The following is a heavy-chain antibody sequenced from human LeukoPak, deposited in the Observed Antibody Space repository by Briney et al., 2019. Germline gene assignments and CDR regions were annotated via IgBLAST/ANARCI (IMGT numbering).Heavy chain of an antibody. Sequence: SETLSLTCAVYGGSFSGYYWSWIRQPPGKGLEWIGEINHSGSTNYNPSLKSRVTISVDTSKNQFSLKLSSVTAADTAVYYCARLPSGDDAFDIWGQGTMVTVSS. J-gene: IGHJ3*02. CDR1: GGSFSGYY. CDR2: INHSGST. D-gene: IGHD1-1*01. CDR3: ARLPSGDDAFDI. V-gene: IGHV4-34*01.